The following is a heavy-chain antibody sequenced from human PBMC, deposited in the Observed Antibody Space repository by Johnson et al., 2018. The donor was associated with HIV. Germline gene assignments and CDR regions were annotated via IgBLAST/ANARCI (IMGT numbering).Heavy chain of an antibody. J-gene: IGHJ3*02. Sequence: EVQLVESGGGLVQPGRSLRLSCAASGFAFGDYAMSWVRQAPGKGLEWVGFIRSKTYGGTTEYAASVKGRFTISRDASKNIAYLQMNNLKTEDTAVYYCTRDPRTTNAFDIWGQGTMVTVSS. CDR1: GFAFGDYA. D-gene: IGHD1-7*01. V-gene: IGHV3-49*04. CDR2: IRSKTYGGTT. CDR3: TRDPRTTNAFDI.